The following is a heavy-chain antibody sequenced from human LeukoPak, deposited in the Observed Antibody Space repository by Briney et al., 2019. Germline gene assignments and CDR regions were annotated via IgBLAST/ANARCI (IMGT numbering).Heavy chain of an antibody. J-gene: IGHJ6*03. D-gene: IGHD3-9*01. CDR3: AREGHYDILTGYSPVEYYFYYMDV. CDR2: ISSDGVEK. V-gene: IGHV3-30*04. Sequence: GGSLRLSWEASGFTFSHYGIHWVRQTPGKGLEWVAAISSDGVEKHYADSVKGRFTISRDNSKSTLYLQMNSLRAEDTALYYCAREGHYDILTGYSPVEYYFYYMDVWGKGTTVTVSS. CDR1: GFTFSHYG.